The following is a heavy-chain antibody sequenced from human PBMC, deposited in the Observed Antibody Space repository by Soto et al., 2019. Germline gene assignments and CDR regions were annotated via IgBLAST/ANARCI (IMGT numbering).Heavy chain of an antibody. J-gene: IGHJ4*02. CDR1: GITVSSDY. CDR2: IYSGGST. CDR3: TRELWSSSWKNYFDY. V-gene: IGHV3-53*01. Sequence: EVPLVESGGGLIQPGGSLRLSCAASGITVSSDYMSWVRQAPGKGLEWVSVIYSGGSTYYADSVKGRFTISRDNSENTLYLQMNSLRAEDTAVYYCTRELWSSSWKNYFDYWGQGTLVTVSS. D-gene: IGHD6-13*01.